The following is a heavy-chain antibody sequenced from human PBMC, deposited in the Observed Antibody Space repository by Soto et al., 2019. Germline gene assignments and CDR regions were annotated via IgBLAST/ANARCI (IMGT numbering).Heavy chain of an antibody. J-gene: IGHJ6*02. D-gene: IGHD2-2*01. Sequence: PVGSLRLSCAASGFTFSSYGMHWFRQAPVKGLEWVAVISYDGSNKYYADSVKGRFTISRDNSKNTLYLQMNSLRAEDTAVYYCAKEGSLDYCSSTSCHLDVWGQGTTVTVSS. CDR2: ISYDGSNK. V-gene: IGHV3-30*18. CDR3: AKEGSLDYCSSTSCHLDV. CDR1: GFTFSSYG.